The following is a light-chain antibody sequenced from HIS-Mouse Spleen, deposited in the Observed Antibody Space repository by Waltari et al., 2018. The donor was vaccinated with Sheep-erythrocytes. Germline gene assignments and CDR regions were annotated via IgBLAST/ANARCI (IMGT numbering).Light chain of an antibody. J-gene: IGLJ2*01. CDR2: QDS. Sequence: SYELTPPPSVSVSPGPTASIPCSGDQLGDKYACWYQQTPGQSPVLVIYQDSKRPSGIPERFSGSNSGNTATLTISGTQAMDEADYYCQAWDSSTAVFGGGTKLTVL. CDR1: QLGDKY. V-gene: IGLV3-1*01. CDR3: QAWDSSTAV.